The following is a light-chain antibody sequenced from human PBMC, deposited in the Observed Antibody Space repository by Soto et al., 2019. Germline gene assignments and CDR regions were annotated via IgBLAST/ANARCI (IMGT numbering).Light chain of an antibody. J-gene: IGLJ1*01. V-gene: IGLV2-14*01. CDR3: SSYTSISTYV. CDR1: SSDVGGSNY. CDR2: DVS. Sequence: QSALTQPASVSGSPGQSITISCTGTSSDVGGSNYVSWYQHYPGKAPKLMIYDVSSRSSGVSNRFSGSKSGNAASLTISGLQAEDEADYYFSSYTSISTYVFGSGTKLTVL.